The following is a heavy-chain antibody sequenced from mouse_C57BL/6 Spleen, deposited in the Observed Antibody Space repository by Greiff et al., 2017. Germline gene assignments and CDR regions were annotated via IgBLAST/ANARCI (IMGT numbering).Heavy chain of an antibody. CDR3: ARDHSYPSWYFDV. J-gene: IGHJ1*03. D-gene: IGHD1-2*01. V-gene: IGHV5-4*01. CDR2: ISDGGSYT. CDR1: GFTFSSYA. Sequence: EVKLVESGGGLVKPGGSLKLSCAASGFTFSSYAMSWVRQTPEKRLEWVATISDGGSYTYYPDNVKGRFTISRDNAKNNLYLQMSHLKSEDTAMXYCARDHSYPSWYFDVWGTGTTVTVSS.